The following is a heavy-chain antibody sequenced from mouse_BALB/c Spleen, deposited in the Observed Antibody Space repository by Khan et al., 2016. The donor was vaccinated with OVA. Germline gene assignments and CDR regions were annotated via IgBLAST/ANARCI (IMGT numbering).Heavy chain of an antibody. V-gene: IGHV1-7*01. CDR1: GYTFTSYW. CDR3: ARDRIHY. Sequence: QIQLVQSGAELAKPGASVKMSCTASGYTFTSYWMHWIKQRPGQGLEWIGYINPTSGYTDYNQKFKDKATLTADKSSSTAYMQLSSLTSDDSAVYYCARDRIHYWGQGTALTVSS. J-gene: IGHJ2*01. CDR2: INPTSGYT.